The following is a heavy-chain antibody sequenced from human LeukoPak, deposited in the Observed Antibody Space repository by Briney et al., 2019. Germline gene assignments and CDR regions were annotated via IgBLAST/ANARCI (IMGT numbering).Heavy chain of an antibody. D-gene: IGHD4-17*01. Sequence: GGPRRLSVAPSGFTFSSFARHGVGKAPGKGREGGAVISYDGSNKYYADSVKGRFTISRDNSKNTLYLQMNSLRAEDTAVYYCTREVRSDGDYFDYWGQGTLVTVSS. V-gene: IGHV3-30*04. CDR3: TREVRSDGDYFDY. CDR1: GFTFSSFA. CDR2: ISYDGSNK. J-gene: IGHJ4*02.